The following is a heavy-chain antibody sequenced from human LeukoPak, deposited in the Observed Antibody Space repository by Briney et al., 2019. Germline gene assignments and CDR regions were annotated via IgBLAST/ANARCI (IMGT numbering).Heavy chain of an antibody. D-gene: IGHD3-3*01. J-gene: IGHJ4*02. V-gene: IGHV4-34*01. CDR1: GGSFSGYY. Sequence: SETLSLTCAVYGGSFSGYYWSWIRQPPGKGLEWIGEINHSGSTNYNPSLKSRVTISVDTSKNQFSLKLSSVTAADTAVYYCARTNFGVVLDYWGQGTLVTVSS. CDR2: INHSGST. CDR3: ARTNFGVVLDY.